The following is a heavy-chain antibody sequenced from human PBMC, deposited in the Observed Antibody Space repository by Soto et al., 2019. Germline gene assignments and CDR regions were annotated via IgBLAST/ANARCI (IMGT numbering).Heavy chain of an antibody. Sequence: GCLRLSCVASGFNFGTYAIHWVRQAPGKGLQWVALIAYDGINTYYADSVKGRFTISRDNSKNTLHLQMNSLRPEDTGVYFCARVTPGNNLYYFSGLDVWGHGTSVTVS. D-gene: IGHD1-1*01. J-gene: IGHJ6*02. CDR1: GFNFGTYA. CDR2: IAYDGINT. CDR3: ARVTPGNNLYYFSGLDV. V-gene: IGHV3-30-3*01.